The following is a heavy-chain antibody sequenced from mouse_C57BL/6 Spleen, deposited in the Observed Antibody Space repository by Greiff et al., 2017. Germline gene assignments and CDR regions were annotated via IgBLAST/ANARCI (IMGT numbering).Heavy chain of an antibody. J-gene: IGHJ4*01. V-gene: IGHV1-82*01. Sequence: QVQLQQSGPELVKPGASVKISCKASGYAFSSSWMNWVKQRPGKGLEWIGRIYPADGDTNYNGKFKGKATLTADKSSSTAYMQLSSLTSEDSAVYFCARTSPTTVVRMDYWGQGTSVTVSS. CDR3: ARTSPTTVVRMDY. CDR1: GYAFSSSW. D-gene: IGHD1-1*01. CDR2: IYPADGDT.